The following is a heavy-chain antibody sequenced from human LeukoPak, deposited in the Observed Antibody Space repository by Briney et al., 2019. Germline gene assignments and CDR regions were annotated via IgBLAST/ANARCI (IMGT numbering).Heavy chain of an antibody. V-gene: IGHV5-51*01. J-gene: IGHJ6*03. CDR3: ARKKAVAGIYHMDV. D-gene: IGHD6-19*01. CDR1: GYSFTSYW. Sequence: GESLRISCKGSGYSFTSYWIAWVRQMPGKGPEWMGIIYPGDSDTKYSPSFQGQVTISADRSISTAYLQWSSLKASDTAMYFCARKKAVAGIYHMDVWGKGTAVTVSS. CDR2: IYPGDSDT.